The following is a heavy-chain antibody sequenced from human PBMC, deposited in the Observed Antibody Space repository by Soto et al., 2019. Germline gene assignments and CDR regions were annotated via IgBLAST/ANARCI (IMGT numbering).Heavy chain of an antibody. Sequence: ASLPVSCQASVGTFRSYASSCVRQAPGQGLEWMGGIIPIFGTANYAQKFQGRVTITADKSTSTAYMELSSLRSEDTAVYYCARVPRYSSSWYYWCDPWGKGTRFTVS. CDR3: ARVPRYSSSWYYWCDP. V-gene: IGHV1-69*06. J-gene: IGHJ5*02. D-gene: IGHD6-13*01. CDR2: IIPIFGTA. CDR1: VGTFRSYA.